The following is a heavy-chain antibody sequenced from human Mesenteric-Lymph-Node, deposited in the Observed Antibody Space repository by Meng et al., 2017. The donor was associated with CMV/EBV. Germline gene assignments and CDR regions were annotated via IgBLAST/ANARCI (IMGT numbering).Heavy chain of an antibody. Sequence: VDVTQGAAWFLKPSETRPGTWVVEGGWFRVYHWNWIRPSPEKGLEWIGEINHSGSTTYNPSFTSRIIISVDTSTNQISLNMNSVTAADTAVYYCARGSSYDILTGYFDYWGQGALVTVSS. D-gene: IGHD3-9*01. CDR3: ARGSSYDILTGYFDY. V-gene: IGHV4-34*01. CDR1: GGWFRVYH. J-gene: IGHJ4*02. CDR2: INHSGST.